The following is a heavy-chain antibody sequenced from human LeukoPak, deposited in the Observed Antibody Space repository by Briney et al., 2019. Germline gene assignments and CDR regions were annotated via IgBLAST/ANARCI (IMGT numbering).Heavy chain of an antibody. D-gene: IGHD3-10*01. CDR3: AREASLVRGIFITRYALDV. CDR2: ISYNENT. Sequence: SETPSLTCTVSGGSVTSGTYYWTWIRQPPGKGLEWIAYISYNENTNYNPSLKSRLTISLDTSKNQFSLRLSFVTAADTAVYYCAREASLVRGIFITRYALDVWGKGTTVTVSS. CDR1: GGSVTSGTYY. J-gene: IGHJ6*04. V-gene: IGHV4-61*01.